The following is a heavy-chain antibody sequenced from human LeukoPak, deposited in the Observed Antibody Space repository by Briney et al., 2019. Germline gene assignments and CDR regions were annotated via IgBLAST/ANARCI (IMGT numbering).Heavy chain of an antibody. Sequence: SETLSLTCAVSGGSISSGGSSWSWIRQPPGKGLEWIGYIYHSGSTYYNPSLKSRVTISVDRSKNQFSLRLSSVTAADTAVYYCARGNRGAFDIWGQGTMVTVSS. D-gene: IGHD1-14*01. CDR3: ARGNRGAFDI. J-gene: IGHJ3*02. V-gene: IGHV4-30-2*01. CDR1: GGSISSGGSS. CDR2: IYHSGST.